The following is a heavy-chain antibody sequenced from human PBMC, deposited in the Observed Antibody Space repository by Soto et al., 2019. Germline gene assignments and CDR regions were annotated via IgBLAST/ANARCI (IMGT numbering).Heavy chain of an antibody. Sequence: SETLSLTCIVSGGSISSYYWSWIRQPPGKGLEWIAYIYYTGSTHFNPSLKSRITMSVDTSKNEFSLKLSSVTAADTALYFCARGIRSGYYGDSFDYWGQGKRVTVSS. CDR1: GGSISSYY. CDR3: ARGIRSGYYGDSFDY. CDR2: IYYTGST. D-gene: IGHD5-12*01. V-gene: IGHV4-59*01. J-gene: IGHJ4*02.